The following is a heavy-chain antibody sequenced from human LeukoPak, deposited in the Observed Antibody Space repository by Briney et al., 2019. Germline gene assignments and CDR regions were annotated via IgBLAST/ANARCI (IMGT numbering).Heavy chain of an antibody. CDR1: GFTFSSYW. V-gene: IGHV3-30*18. CDR3: AKDTMFRDYYGSGSPDY. D-gene: IGHD3-10*01. Sequence: GGSLRLSCAASGFTFSSYWMSWVRQAPGKGLEWVAVISYDGSNKYYADSVKGRFTISRDNSKNTLYLQMNSLRAEDTAVYYCAKDTMFRDYYGSGSPDYWGQGTLVTVSS. CDR2: ISYDGSNK. J-gene: IGHJ4*02.